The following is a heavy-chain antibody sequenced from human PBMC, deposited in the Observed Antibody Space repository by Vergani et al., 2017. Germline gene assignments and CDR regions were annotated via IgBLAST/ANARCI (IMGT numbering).Heavy chain of an antibody. J-gene: IGHJ2*01. Sequence: VQLVESGGGVVQPGRSLRLSCAASGFTFSSCAVHWVRQAPGKGLEWVAVISYDGSNKYYADSVKGRITISRDNSKNTLYLQMNSLRAEDTAVYYCARVRHGDFYWYFDLWGRGTLVTVSS. CDR3: ARVRHGDFYWYFDL. V-gene: IGHV3-30*04. D-gene: IGHD4-17*01. CDR2: ISYDGSNK. CDR1: GFTFSSCA.